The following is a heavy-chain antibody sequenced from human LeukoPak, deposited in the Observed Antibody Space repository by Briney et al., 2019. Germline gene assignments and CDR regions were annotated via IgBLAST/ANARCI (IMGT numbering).Heavy chain of an antibody. CDR1: GGSISSGDYY. CDR3: ARSGSYGSGPRDH. V-gene: IGHV4-30-4*08. J-gene: IGHJ4*02. CDR2: IYYSGST. Sequence: PSETLSLTCTVSGGSISSGDYYWSWIRQPPGKGLEWIGYIYYSGSTYYNPSLKSRVTISVDTSKNQFSLKLSSVTAADTAVYYCARSGSYGSGPRDHWGQGTLVTVSS. D-gene: IGHD1-26*01.